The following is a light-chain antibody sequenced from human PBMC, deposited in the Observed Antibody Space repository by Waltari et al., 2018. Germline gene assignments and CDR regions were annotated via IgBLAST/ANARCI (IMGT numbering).Light chain of an antibody. CDR2: DAS. CDR1: QSFSSS. CDR3: QQYGSSPLT. J-gene: IGKJ4*01. Sequence: EVVLTQSPPTLSLSPGERATLSCRASQSFSSSLAWYQQKPGQAPRLLIYDASTRATGIPARFSGSASGTEFTLTISSLQSEDFAVYYCQQYGSSPLTFGGGTKVEMK. V-gene: IGKV3-15*01.